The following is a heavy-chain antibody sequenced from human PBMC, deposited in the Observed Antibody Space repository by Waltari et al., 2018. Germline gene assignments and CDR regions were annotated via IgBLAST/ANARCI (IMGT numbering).Heavy chain of an antibody. CDR1: GYTFTGYY. V-gene: IGHV1-2*02. CDR2: MNPNSGGT. Sequence: QVQLVQSGAEVKKPGASVKVSCKASGYTFTGYYMHWVRQAPGQGLEWMGWMNPNSGGTNYAQKFQGRVTMTRDTSISTAYMELSRLRSDDTAVYYCARGDIVVVPAPGVPPPQYAEYFQHWGQGTLVTVSS. CDR3: ARGDIVVVPAPGVPPPQYAEYFQH. J-gene: IGHJ1*01. D-gene: IGHD2-2*01.